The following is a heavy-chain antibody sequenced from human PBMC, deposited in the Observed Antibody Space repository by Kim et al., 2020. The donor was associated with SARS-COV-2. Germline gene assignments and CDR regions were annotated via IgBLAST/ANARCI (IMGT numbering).Heavy chain of an antibody. V-gene: IGHV4-31*02. J-gene: IGHJ6*02. CDR3: ARTKLYYYAMDV. Sequence: TYYNPSLKSRISMSVYTSKNHFSLNLTSVTAADTALYFCARTKLYYYAMDVWGPGTTVTVSS. CDR2: T.